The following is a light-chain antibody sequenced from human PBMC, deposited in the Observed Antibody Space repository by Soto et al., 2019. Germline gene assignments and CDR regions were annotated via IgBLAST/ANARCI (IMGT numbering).Light chain of an antibody. J-gene: IGKJ5*01. Sequence: EIVLTQSPGPLSLSPGERATLSCMASQSVSSSYLAWYQQRPGQAPRLLMYGASSRATGIPDRFSGSGSGTDFTLTISRLEPEDFAVYYCQQYGSSPITFGQGTRLEIK. CDR3: QQYGSSPIT. CDR1: QSVSSSY. V-gene: IGKV3-20*01. CDR2: GAS.